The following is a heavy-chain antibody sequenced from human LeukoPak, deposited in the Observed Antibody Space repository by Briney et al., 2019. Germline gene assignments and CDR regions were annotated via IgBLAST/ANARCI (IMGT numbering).Heavy chain of an antibody. J-gene: IGHJ4*02. CDR1: GDSISSGGYY. V-gene: IGHV4-31*03. CDR2: IHYSGST. Sequence: SQTLSLTCTVSGDSISSGGYYWTWLRQHPGKGLEWIGYIHYSGSTYYNPSLKSRVTMSVDTSKNQFSLKLSSVTAADTAVYYCATGSGYFYRYFDYWGQGTLVTVSS. D-gene: IGHD3-22*01. CDR3: ATGSGYFYRYFDY.